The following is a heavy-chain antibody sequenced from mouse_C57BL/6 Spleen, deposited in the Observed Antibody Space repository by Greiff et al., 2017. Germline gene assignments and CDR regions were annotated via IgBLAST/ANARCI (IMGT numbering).Heavy chain of an antibody. J-gene: IGHJ4*01. CDR2: INPYNGDT. Sequence: EVQLQQSGPELVKPGDSVKISCKASGYSFTGYFMNWVMQSHGKSLEWIGRINPYNGDTFYNQKFKGKATLTVDKSSSTAHMELRSLTSEDSAVYYCARNGGSSYGDAMDYWGQGTSVTVSS. CDR1: GYSFTGYF. V-gene: IGHV1-20*01. D-gene: IGHD1-1*01. CDR3: ARNGGSSYGDAMDY.